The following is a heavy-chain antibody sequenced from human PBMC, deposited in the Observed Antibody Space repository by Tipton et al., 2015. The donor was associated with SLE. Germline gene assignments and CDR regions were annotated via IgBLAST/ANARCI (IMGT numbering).Heavy chain of an antibody. Sequence: GSLRLSCAASGFTFSSYEMNWVRQAPGKGLEWVSYISNSGTTIYYADSVKGRFTISRDNAKNSLYLQVNSLRAEDTAVYYCARGRGGYNYGWSDPWGQGTLVTVSS. J-gene: IGHJ5*02. V-gene: IGHV3-48*03. CDR2: ISNSGTTI. CDR1: GFTFSSYE. D-gene: IGHD5-18*01. CDR3: ARGRGGYNYGWSDP.